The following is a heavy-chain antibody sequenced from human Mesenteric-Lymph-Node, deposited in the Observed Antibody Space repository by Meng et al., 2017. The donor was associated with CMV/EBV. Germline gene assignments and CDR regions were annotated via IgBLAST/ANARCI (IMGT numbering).Heavy chain of an antibody. D-gene: IGHD5-12*01. CDR3: ARLTSGGYLFDY. CDR1: GGSISSSSYY. J-gene: IGHJ4*02. V-gene: IGHV4-39*01. Sequence: SETLSLTCTVSGGSISSSSYYWGWIRQPPGKGLEWIGSIYYSGGTYYNPSLKSRVTISVDTSKNQFSLKLSSVTAADTAVYYCARLTSGGYLFDYWGQGTLVTVSS. CDR2: IYYSGGT.